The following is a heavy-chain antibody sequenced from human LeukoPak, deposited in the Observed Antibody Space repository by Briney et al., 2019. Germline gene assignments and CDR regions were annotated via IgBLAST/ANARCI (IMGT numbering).Heavy chain of an antibody. Sequence: SVKVSCKASGGTFSSYAISWVRQAPGQGLEWMGGIIPIFGTANYAQKFQGRVTITTDESTSTAYMELSSLRSENTAVYYCARGIITGTRNGAFDIWGQGTMVTVSS. V-gene: IGHV1-69*05. J-gene: IGHJ3*02. CDR2: IIPIFGTA. D-gene: IGHD1-20*01. CDR3: ARGIITGTRNGAFDI. CDR1: GGTFSSYA.